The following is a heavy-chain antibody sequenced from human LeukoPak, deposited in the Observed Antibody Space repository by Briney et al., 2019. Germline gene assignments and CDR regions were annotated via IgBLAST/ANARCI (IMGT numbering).Heavy chain of an antibody. CDR2: IYHSGST. J-gene: IGHJ4*02. CDR1: GGSISSGDYY. D-gene: IGHD5-18*01. Sequence: SQTLSLTCTVSGGSISSGDYYWSWIRQPPGKGLEWIGYIYHSGSTYYNPSLKSRVTISVDTSKNQFSLKLSSVTAADTAVYYCASGYSYGYGWDYFDYWGQGTLVTVSS. CDR3: ASGYSYGYGWDYFDY. V-gene: IGHV4-30-4*08.